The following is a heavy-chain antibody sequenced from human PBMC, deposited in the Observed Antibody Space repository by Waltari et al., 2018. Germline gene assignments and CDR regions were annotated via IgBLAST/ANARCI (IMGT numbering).Heavy chain of an antibody. J-gene: IGHJ4*02. CDR2: SIPIIGTG. V-gene: IGHV1-69*01. CDR3: ARGSDFWSGYYIEPFDY. Sequence: QVQLVQSGAEVKKPGSSVKVSCKASGGTFSSYAISWVRQAPGQGLEWMGGSIPIIGTGNYAQKFQGRVTITADEATSTAYMERSSLGSEDTAVYYCARGSDFWSGYYIEPFDYWGQGTLVTVSS. CDR1: GGTFSSYA. D-gene: IGHD3-3*01.